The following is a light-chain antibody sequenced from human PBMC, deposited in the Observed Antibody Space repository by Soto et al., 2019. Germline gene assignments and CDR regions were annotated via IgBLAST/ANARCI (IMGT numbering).Light chain of an antibody. CDR3: QQYGSSGT. V-gene: IGKV3-20*01. Sequence: VLTQSPGTLSLCPGERATLSCRASQSVASRNLAWYQQKPGQAPRLLIYGASNRATGIPDRFSGSGSGTDFTLTISRLEPEDFAVYYCQQYGSSGTFGQGTKVDIK. CDR1: QSVASRN. J-gene: IGKJ1*01. CDR2: GAS.